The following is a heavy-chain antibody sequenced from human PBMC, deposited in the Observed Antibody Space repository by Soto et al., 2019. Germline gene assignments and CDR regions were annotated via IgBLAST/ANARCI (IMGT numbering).Heavy chain of an antibody. Sequence: SETMSPTSTVSGGSIRSRNYYCSWIRQPPGKGLEYIGYIYYSGSTYYNPSLKSRVTVSLDSSKNQFSLKLTSVTAADTAIYYCARGHLWLEDWGQGTLVTVSS. J-gene: IGHJ4*02. CDR1: GGSIRSRNYY. D-gene: IGHD3-3*01. CDR2: IYYSGST. V-gene: IGHV4-61*01. CDR3: ARGHLWLED.